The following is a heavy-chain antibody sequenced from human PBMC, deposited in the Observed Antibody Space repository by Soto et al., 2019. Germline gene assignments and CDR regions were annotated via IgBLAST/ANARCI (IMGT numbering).Heavy chain of an antibody. D-gene: IGHD5-18*01. Sequence: ASVKVSCKASGYTFTSYGISWVRQAPGQGLEWMGWISAYNGNTNYAQKLQGRVTMTTDTSTSTAYMELRSLRAEDTAVYYCVKILQYSYGLPHWGQGTLVTVSS. CDR2: ISAYNGNT. CDR1: GYTFTSYG. V-gene: IGHV1-18*01. J-gene: IGHJ4*02. CDR3: VKILQYSYGLPH.